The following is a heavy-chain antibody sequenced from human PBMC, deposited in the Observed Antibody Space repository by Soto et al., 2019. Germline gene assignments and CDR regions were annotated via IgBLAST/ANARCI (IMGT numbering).Heavy chain of an antibody. CDR1: GYTFTHYF. J-gene: IGHJ4*02. D-gene: IGHD1-7*01. Sequence: QVRLMQSGPEVRRPGASVTVSCKASGYTFTHYFIHWVRRAPGQGLEWMGYINPKSGDTHYSQTFRGRVSMTRDTLTDTANMGLSSLKSDDTAVYFCARVPGHKNSRGDFWGQGTPITVSS. CDR2: INPKSGDT. CDR3: ARVPGHKNSRGDF. V-gene: IGHV1-2*02.